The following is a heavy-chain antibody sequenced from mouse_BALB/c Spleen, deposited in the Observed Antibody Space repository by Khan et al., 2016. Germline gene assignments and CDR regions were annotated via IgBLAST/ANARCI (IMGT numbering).Heavy chain of an antibody. CDR1: GYSITSDYA. D-gene: IGHD1-1*01. V-gene: IGHV3-2*02. Sequence: EVQLQESGPGLVKPSQSLSLTCTVTGYSITSDYAWNWIRQFPGNKLEWMGYISYSGSTSYNPSLKSRISITRDTSKNQFFLQLNSVPTEDTATYYCARSNNYGTSPAWFAYWGQGTLVTVSA. J-gene: IGHJ3*01. CDR3: ARSNNYGTSPAWFAY. CDR2: ISYSGST.